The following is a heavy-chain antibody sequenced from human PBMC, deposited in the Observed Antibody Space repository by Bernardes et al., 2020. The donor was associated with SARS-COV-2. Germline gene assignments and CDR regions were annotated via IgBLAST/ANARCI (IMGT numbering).Heavy chain of an antibody. CDR1: GFTVRSTY. J-gene: IGHJ4*02. V-gene: IGHV3-53*01. CDR3: ARGLRWAFDY. D-gene: IGHD4-17*01. Sequence: GGSLRLSCAVSGFTVRSTYMNWVRQDPGPGLEWVSVIQSGGYTNYADSVKGRFTVSRDTSENTVSLQMNSLRAEDTAVYYCARGLRWAFDYWGQGTLVSVSS. CDR2: IQSGGYT.